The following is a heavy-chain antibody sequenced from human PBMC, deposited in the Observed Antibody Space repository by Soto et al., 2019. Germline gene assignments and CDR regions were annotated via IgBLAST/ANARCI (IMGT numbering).Heavy chain of an antibody. J-gene: IGHJ6*02. Sequence: SETLSLTCTVSGGSISSSSYYWGWIRQPPGKGLEWIGSIYYSGSTYYNPSLKSRVTISVDTSKNQFSLKLSSVTAADTAVYYCARPLYSSGWFESNYYYYGMDVWGQGTTVTVSS. CDR2: IYYSGST. D-gene: IGHD6-19*01. V-gene: IGHV4-39*01. CDR1: GGSISSSSYY. CDR3: ARPLYSSGWFESNYYYYGMDV.